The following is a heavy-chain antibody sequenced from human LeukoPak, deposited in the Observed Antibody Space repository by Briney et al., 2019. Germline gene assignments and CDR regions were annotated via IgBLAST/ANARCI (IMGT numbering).Heavy chain of an antibody. CDR3: ARNTPDYGDFDF. CDR1: GYTFTSYD. D-gene: IGHD4-17*01. CDR2: MNPNSGDT. Sequence: VKVSCKASGYTFTSYDFNWVRQAPGQGLEWLGWMNPNSGDTGYAQRFQGRVSMTRDTSITTAYMELSSLRSDDTAIYYCARNTPDYGDFDFWGQGTLVTVSS. J-gene: IGHJ4*02. V-gene: IGHV1-8*01.